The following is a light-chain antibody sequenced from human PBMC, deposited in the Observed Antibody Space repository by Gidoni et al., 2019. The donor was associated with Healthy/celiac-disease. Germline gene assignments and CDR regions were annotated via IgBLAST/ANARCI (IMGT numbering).Light chain of an antibody. CDR3: QQYGSSPWT. J-gene: IGKJ1*01. Sequence: EIVLPQSPGTLSLSPGERATLSCRASQSVSSSYLAWYQQKPGQAPRPLIYGASSRATGIPDRFSGSGSGTDFTLTISRLEPEDVAVYYCQQYGSSPWTFGQGTKVEIK. V-gene: IGKV3-20*01. CDR2: GAS. CDR1: QSVSSSY.